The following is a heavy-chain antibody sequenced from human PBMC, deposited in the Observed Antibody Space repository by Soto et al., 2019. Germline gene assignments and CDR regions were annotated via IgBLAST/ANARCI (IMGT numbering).Heavy chain of an antibody. CDR3: ARVGIERSTNEAFDI. V-gene: IGHV3-30*03. D-gene: IGHD1-26*01. CDR2: ISYDGDST. J-gene: IGHJ3*02. Sequence: QVQLVQSGGGVVQPGRSLRLSCVASGFIFSDYAMHWVRQAPGKGLEWVAAISYDGDSTYYGDSVKGRFTISRDHSKNPLILKMNSLRAEDTAVYFCARVGIERSTNEAFDIRVRGTMVTVSS. CDR1: GFIFSDYA.